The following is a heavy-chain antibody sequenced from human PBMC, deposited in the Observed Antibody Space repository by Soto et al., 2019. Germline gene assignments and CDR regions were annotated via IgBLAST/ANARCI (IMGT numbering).Heavy chain of an antibody. J-gene: IGHJ4*02. Sequence: QVHLVQSGAEVKKPGASVKVSCKTSGYTFTNNVIHWVRQAPGQRLEWMGWVNAGNDNTKWSREFQGRLTLTKDTSATTAYMELSRLTSEDAAIYFCASEVPYGYSRFDYWGQGTLVTVSS. V-gene: IGHV1-3*01. CDR3: ASEVPYGYSRFDY. CDR1: GYTFTNNV. CDR2: VNAGNDNT. D-gene: IGHD5-18*01.